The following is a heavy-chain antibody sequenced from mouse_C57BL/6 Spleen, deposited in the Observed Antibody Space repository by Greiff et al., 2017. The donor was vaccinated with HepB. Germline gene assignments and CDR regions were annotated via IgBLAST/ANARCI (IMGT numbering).Heavy chain of an antibody. CDR2: IDPANGNT. V-gene: IGHV14-3*01. J-gene: IGHJ2*01. D-gene: IGHD1-1*01. CDR3: ASRGYYGSSKRFDY. Sequence: EVQLQQSVAELVRPGASVKLSCTASGFNIKNTYMHWVKQRPEQGLEWIGRIDPANGNTKYAPKFQGKATITADTSSKPADLQRSSLTSEDTAIYYCASRGYYGSSKRFDYWGQGTTLTVSS. CDR1: GFNIKNTY.